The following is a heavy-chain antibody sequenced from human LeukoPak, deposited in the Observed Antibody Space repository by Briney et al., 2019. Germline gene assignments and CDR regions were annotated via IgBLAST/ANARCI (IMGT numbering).Heavy chain of an antibody. J-gene: IGHJ4*02. V-gene: IGHV4-39*01. CDR3: ARTNIAVAGGDY. CDR2: IYYSGIT. CDR1: GGSISTSSYF. D-gene: IGHD6-19*01. Sequence: PSETLSLTCTVSGGSISTSSYFWGWIRQPPGKGLEWIGSIYYSGITFYNPSLKSRLTISVDTSKNQFSLKLSSVTAADTAVYYCARTNIAVAGGDYWGQGTLVTVSS.